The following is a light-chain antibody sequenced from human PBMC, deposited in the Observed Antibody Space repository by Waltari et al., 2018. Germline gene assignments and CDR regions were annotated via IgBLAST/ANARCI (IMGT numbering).Light chain of an antibody. CDR2: VNSDGSH. Sequence: QLVLTQSPSASASLGASVKLTCTLSSGHSNYAIAWHQQQPEKGPRYLMKVNSDGSHTKGDGIPDRFSASSSGAERYLTISSLQSEDEADYYCQTWGTGIVVFGGGTKLTVL. CDR1: SGHSNYA. CDR3: QTWGTGIVV. V-gene: IGLV4-69*01. J-gene: IGLJ2*01.